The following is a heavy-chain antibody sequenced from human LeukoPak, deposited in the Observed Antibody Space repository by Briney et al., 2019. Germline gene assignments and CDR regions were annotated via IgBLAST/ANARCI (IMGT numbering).Heavy chain of an antibody. CDR2: IKDDGSDK. J-gene: IGHJ3*02. D-gene: IGHD5-24*01. CDR1: GFNFSAYW. Sequence: RPGGSLRLSCSASGFNFSAYWMTWVRQAPGKGLEWVANIKDDGSDKYYMESVKGRFTISRDNAENSLFLQMDSLRAEDTAVYFCAREEGWLKLQAFDIWGQGIVVTVSS. CDR3: AREEGWLKLQAFDI. V-gene: IGHV3-7*01.